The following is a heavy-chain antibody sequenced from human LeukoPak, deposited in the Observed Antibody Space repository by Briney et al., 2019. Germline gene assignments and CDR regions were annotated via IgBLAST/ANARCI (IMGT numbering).Heavy chain of an antibody. CDR1: GYTFTGYY. Sequence: ASVKVSCKASGYTFTGYYMHWVRQAPGQGLEWMGWINPNSGGTNYAQKFQGRVTMTRDTSISTAYMELSRLRSDDTAVYYCAREHSDYYDSSGYLDYWGQGTLVTVSS. V-gene: IGHV1-2*02. CDR2: INPNSGGT. D-gene: IGHD3-22*01. CDR3: AREHSDYYDSSGYLDY. J-gene: IGHJ4*02.